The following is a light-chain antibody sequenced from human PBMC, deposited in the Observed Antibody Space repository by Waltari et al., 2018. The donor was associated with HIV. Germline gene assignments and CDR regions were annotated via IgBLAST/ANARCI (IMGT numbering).Light chain of an antibody. J-gene: IGLJ3*02. CDR2: EVS. CDR3: SSYAGGHSWV. CDR1: SSNVGHYNL. Sequence: QSALTQPASVSGSPGQSIAISCTGTSSNVGHYNLVSWYQHHPGKSPRLLIYEVSQRPSGISNRFSGSKSGNTASLIISGLQAEDEADYYCSSYAGGHSWVFGGGTKLTVL. V-gene: IGLV2-23*02.